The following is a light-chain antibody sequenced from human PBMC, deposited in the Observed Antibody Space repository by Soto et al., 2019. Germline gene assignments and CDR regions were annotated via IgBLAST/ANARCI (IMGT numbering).Light chain of an antibody. Sequence: DIQMTQSPPSLSASVGDRVTISCRANQSIYNYLNWYQQKPGRAPTLLIYAASSLQSGVPSRFSGSGSGTDFTLTISSLQPEDFATYYCQQSSSRRSFGQGTKVDIK. J-gene: IGKJ1*01. CDR2: AAS. CDR1: QSIYNY. V-gene: IGKV1-39*01. CDR3: QQSSSRRS.